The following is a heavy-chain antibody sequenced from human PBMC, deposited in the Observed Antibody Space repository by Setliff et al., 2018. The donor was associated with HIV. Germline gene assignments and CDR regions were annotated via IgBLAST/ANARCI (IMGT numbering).Heavy chain of an antibody. CDR2: IDPSGGST. D-gene: IGHD5-18*01. V-gene: IGHV1-46*01. CDR1: RYTFTSYY. CDR3: ARRGSYSYGRRVYYYMDV. Sequence: VKVSCKASRYTFTSYYMHWVRQAPGQGLEWMGIIDPSGGSTYYAQKFQDRVTLTRDTSTTTVYMELSSLRSEDTAVYYCARRGSYSYGRRVYYYMDVWGKGTTVTVSS. J-gene: IGHJ6*03.